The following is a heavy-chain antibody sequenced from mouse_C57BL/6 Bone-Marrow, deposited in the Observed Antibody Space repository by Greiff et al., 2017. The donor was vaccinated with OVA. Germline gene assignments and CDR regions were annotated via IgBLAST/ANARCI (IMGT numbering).Heavy chain of an antibody. J-gene: IGHJ1*03. CDR2: INPNNGGT. CDR3: ARWRNLYSDV. V-gene: IGHV1-26*01. CDR1: GYTFTDYY. Sequence: EVKLQQSGPELVKPGASVKISCKASGYTFTDYYMNWVKQSHGKSLEWIGDINPNNGGTSYNQKFKGKATLTVDKSSSPAYMELRSLTSEDSAVYYCARWRNLYSDVWGTGTTVTVSS. D-gene: IGHD1-1*01.